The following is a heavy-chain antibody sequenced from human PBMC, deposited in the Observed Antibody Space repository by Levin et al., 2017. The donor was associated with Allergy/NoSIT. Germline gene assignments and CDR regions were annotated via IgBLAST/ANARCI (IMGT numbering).Heavy chain of an antibody. CDR3: ARQAAAGGVNFDM. CDR2: IYPGDSDT. J-gene: IGHJ3*02. CDR1: GYSFTSYW. D-gene: IGHD6-13*01. Sequence: KVGESLKISCKGSGYSFTSYWIGWVRQMPGKGLEWMGIIYPGDSDTRYSPSFQGQVTISADKSISTAYLQWSSLKVSDTAMYYCARQAAAGGVNFDMWGQGTMVTVSS. V-gene: IGHV5-51*01.